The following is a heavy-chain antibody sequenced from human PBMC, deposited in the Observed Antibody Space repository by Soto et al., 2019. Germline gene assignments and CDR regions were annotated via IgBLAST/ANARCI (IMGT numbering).Heavy chain of an antibody. J-gene: IGHJ5*02. CDR1: GFSFSTSQVG. D-gene: IGHD4-4*01. CDR2: VYWDDDK. CDR3: AHTYSTAKQVWFDP. Sequence: SGPTLVNPTQTLTLTCTFSGFSFSTSQVGVGWIRQAPGKALEWLALVYWDDDKRYSPSLKNRVTFTKDASKNQVVITMTDMDPVDTATYYCAHTYSTAKQVWFDPWGQGFLVTVSS. V-gene: IGHV2-5*02.